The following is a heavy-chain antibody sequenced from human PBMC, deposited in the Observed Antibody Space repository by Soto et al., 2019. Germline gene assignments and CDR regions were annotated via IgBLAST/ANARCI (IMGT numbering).Heavy chain of an antibody. Sequence: SETLPLTCAVYGGSFSGYYWSWIRQPPGKGLEWIGEINHSGSTNYNPSLKSRVTISVDTSKNQFSLKLSSVTAADTAVYYCARASGSRPGGSRNYFDYWGQGTLVTVSS. CDR3: ARASGSRPGGSRNYFDY. D-gene: IGHD1-26*01. J-gene: IGHJ4*02. CDR1: GGSFSGYY. V-gene: IGHV4-34*01. CDR2: INHSGST.